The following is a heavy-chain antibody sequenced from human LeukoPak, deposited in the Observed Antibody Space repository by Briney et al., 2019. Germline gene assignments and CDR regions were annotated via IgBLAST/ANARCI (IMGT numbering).Heavy chain of an antibody. Sequence: SVKVSCKASGGTFSSYAISWVRQAPGQGLEWMGRIIPIFGTANYAQKFQGRVTITPDESTSTAYMELSSLRSEDTAVYYCAREDGSCKYYFDYWGQGTLVTVSS. CDR2: IIPIFGTA. D-gene: IGHD1-26*01. V-gene: IGHV1-69*13. CDR3: AREDGSCKYYFDY. CDR1: GGTFSSYA. J-gene: IGHJ4*02.